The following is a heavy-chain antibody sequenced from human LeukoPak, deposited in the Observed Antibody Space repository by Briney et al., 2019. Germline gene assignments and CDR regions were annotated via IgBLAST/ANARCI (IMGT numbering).Heavy chain of an antibody. Sequence: ASVKVSCKASGYTFTGYYMHWVRQAPGQGLEWMGWINLNSGGTNYAQKFQGWVTMTRDTSISTAYMELSGLRSDDTAVYYCAREGSGSYKYYFDYWGQGTLVTVSS. V-gene: IGHV1-2*04. J-gene: IGHJ4*02. CDR1: GYTFTGYY. D-gene: IGHD1-26*01. CDR2: INLNSGGT. CDR3: AREGSGSYKYYFDY.